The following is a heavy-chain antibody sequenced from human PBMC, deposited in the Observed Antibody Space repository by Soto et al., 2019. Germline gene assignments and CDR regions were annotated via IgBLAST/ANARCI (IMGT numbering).Heavy chain of an antibody. J-gene: IGHJ4*02. CDR2: IYYSGST. Sequence: QVQLQESGPGLVKPSETLSVTCTVSGVSVSSGSYYWTWLRQPPGKGLEWIANIYYSGSTNNNPSLKSRVTMSLDTSKNQGSRKLSYVTAADTAVYYCARQSTFSHHDYWGQGTLVTVSS. D-gene: IGHD2-2*01. V-gene: IGHV4-61*01. CDR3: ARQSTFSHHDY. CDR1: GVSVSSGSYY.